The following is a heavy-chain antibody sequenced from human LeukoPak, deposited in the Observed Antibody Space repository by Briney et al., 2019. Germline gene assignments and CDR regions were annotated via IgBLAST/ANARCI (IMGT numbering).Heavy chain of an antibody. J-gene: IGHJ6*02. V-gene: IGHV6-1*01. CDR1: GDSVSSNSAS. CDR2: TYYRSKWYN. Sequence: SQTLSLTCAISGDSVSSNSASWNWIRQSPSRGLEWLGRTYYRSKWYNDYAVSVKSRITINPDTSKNQFSLQLNSVTPEDTAVYYCARGDGSGSYYNPPYYYYGMDVWGQGTTVTVSS. CDR3: ARGDGSGSYYNPPYYYYGMDV. D-gene: IGHD3-10*01.